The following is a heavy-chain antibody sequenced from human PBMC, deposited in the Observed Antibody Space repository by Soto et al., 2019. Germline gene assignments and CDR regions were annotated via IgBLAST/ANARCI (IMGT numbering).Heavy chain of an antibody. D-gene: IGHD6-6*01. J-gene: IGHJ3*02. CDR2: INHSGST. Sequence: PSETLSLTCAVYGGSFSGYYWSWIRQPPGKWLEWIGEINHSGSTNYNPSLKSRVTISVDTSKNQFSLKLSSVTAADTAVYYCAREQILSSSDAFDIWGQGXMVTV. CDR1: GGSFSGYY. V-gene: IGHV4-34*01. CDR3: AREQILSSSDAFDI.